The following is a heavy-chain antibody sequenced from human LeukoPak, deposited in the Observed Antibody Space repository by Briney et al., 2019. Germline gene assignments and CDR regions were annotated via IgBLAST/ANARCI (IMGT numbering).Heavy chain of an antibody. CDR1: GGTFSSYA. CDR3: ARGPQRTRLLWFGVELDAFDI. CDR2: MNPNSGNT. Sequence: ASVKVSCKASGGTFSSYAIRWVRQAPGQGLEWMGWMNPNSGNTGYAQKFQGRVTMTRNTSISTAYMELSSLRSEDTAVYYCARGPQRTRLLWFGVELDAFDIWGQGTMVTVSS. D-gene: IGHD3-10*01. J-gene: IGHJ3*02. V-gene: IGHV1-8*02.